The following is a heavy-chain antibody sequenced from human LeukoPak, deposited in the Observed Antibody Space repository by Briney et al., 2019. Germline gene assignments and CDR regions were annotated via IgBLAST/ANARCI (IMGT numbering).Heavy chain of an antibody. D-gene: IGHD6-6*01. CDR1: GGSITSTLYY. CDR3: ARHNYSSSRWFDP. Sequence: SETLSLTCTVSGGSITSTLYYWGWFRQSSGKGLEWIGSIYYSGSTYYNPSLKSRVTISVDTSKNQFSLKLSSVTAADTAVYYCARHNYSSSRWFDPWGQGTLVTVSS. V-gene: IGHV4-39*01. J-gene: IGHJ5*02. CDR2: IYYSGST.